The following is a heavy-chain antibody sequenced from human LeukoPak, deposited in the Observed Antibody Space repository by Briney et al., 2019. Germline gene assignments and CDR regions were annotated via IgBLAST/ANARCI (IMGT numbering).Heavy chain of an antibody. Sequence: GGSLRLSCTASGFTISDYWMTWVRQAPGKGPEWVANIKQDGSQRYYVDSVRGRFIISRDNAKNSLFLQMNGLRAEDTAVYYCARRGGSSSRRSPIDYWGQGTLVTVSS. J-gene: IGHJ4*02. V-gene: IGHV3-7*01. CDR3: ARRGGSSSRRSPIDY. D-gene: IGHD6-6*01. CDR1: GFTISDYW. CDR2: IKQDGSQR.